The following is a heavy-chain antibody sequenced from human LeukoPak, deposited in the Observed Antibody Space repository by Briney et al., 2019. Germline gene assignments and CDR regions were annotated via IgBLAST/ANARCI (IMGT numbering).Heavy chain of an antibody. CDR1: GGSISSYY. J-gene: IGHJ6*02. CDR3: ARESGYEVARTSYYYYYYGMDV. V-gene: IGHV4-4*07. CDR2: IYTSGST. Sequence: SETLSLTCTVSGGSISSYYWGWIRQPAGKGLEWIGRIYTSGSTNYNPSLKSRVTMSVDTSKNQFSLKLGSVTAADTAVYYCARESGYEVARTSYYYYYYGMDVWGQGTTVTVSS. D-gene: IGHD5-12*01.